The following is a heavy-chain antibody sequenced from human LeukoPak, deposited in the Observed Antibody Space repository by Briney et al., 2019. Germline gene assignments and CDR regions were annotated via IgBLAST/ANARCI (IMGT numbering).Heavy chain of an antibody. CDR2: IRKKSDRYTT. Sequence: PGGSLRLSCVASGFTVSDHYLDWVRQAPGKGLGWVGLIRKKSDRYTTEYAASVKGRFTISRDDSTNSVYLQMSSLKSEDTAVYYCADIGGGGSNTRWGEGTVVTVSS. V-gene: IGHV3-72*01. J-gene: IGHJ1*01. CDR3: ADIGGGGSNTR. D-gene: IGHD2-15*01. CDR1: GFTVSDHY.